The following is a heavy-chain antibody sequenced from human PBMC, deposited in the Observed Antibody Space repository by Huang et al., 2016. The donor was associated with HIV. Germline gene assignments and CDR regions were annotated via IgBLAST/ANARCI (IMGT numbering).Heavy chain of an antibody. CDR1: GYTFTNYD. CDR2: MNPNTGNT. D-gene: IGHD4-17*01. V-gene: IGHV1-8*02. CDR3: ARSAYGDLDY. J-gene: IGHJ4*02. Sequence: QVHLVQSGAEVKKPGASVKVSCKASGYTFTNYDINWVRQAPGRGLEWMGGMNPNTGNTGFAQSFQGRVTMTRNTSITTAYMELTSLTSEDTAVYYCARSAYGDLDYWGLGTLVIVSS.